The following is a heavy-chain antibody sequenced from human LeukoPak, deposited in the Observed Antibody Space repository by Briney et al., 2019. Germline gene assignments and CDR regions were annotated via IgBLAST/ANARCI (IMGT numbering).Heavy chain of an antibody. CDR2: TYYRSKWYD. Sequence: SQTLPLTCAISGDSVSSNSAAWSWIRQSPSRGLEWLGRTYYRSKWYDDYAVSVKSRITINPDTSKNQFSLQLNSVTPEDTAVYYCARSSGWDFDYWGQGTLVTVSS. V-gene: IGHV6-1*01. D-gene: IGHD6-19*01. CDR1: GDSVSSNSAA. J-gene: IGHJ4*02. CDR3: ARSSGWDFDY.